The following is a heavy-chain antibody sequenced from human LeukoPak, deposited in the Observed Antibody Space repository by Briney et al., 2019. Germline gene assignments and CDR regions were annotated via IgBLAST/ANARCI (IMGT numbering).Heavy chain of an antibody. CDR2: ISPSGDIK. CDR1: GFTFSRHG. CDR3: AKDDAWLQYND. Sequence: PGGSLTLSCVASGFTFSRHGMNWVRQAPGKGLEWVSGISPSGDIKYYVDSVKGRFTVSRDNSKNTLYLQINSLRDEDTAVYYCAKDDAWLQYNDWGQGTLVTVSS. J-gene: IGHJ4*02. D-gene: IGHD5-24*01. V-gene: IGHV3-23*01.